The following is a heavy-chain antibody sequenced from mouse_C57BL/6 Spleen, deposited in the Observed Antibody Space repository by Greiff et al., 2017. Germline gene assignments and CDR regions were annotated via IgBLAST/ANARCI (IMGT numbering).Heavy chain of an antibody. CDR1: GFTFSSYA. D-gene: IGHD2-4*01. V-gene: IGHV5-4*01. CDR3: ARDPLYYDYDYAMDY. CDR2: ISDGGSYT. Sequence: EVQRVESGGGLVKPGGSLKLSCAASGFTFSSYAMSWVRQTPEKRLEWVATISDGGSYTYYPDNVKGRFTISRDNAKNNLYLQMSHLKSEDTAMYYCARDPLYYDYDYAMDYWGQGTSVTVSS. J-gene: IGHJ4*01.